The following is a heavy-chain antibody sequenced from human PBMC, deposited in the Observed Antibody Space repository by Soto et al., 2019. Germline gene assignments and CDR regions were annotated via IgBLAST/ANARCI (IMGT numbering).Heavy chain of an antibody. V-gene: IGHV3-23*01. Sequence: GGSLRLSCAASGFTFSSYAMRWVRQAPGKGLEWVSAISTSGGSGTDRYHGNSVMGRFTISRDNSQDRLDLQMTSLRAEDTAVYYCVQEDPGSGDYVGYWGQGTLVTVSS. CDR3: VQEDPGSGDYVGY. J-gene: IGHJ4*02. CDR1: GFTFSSYA. D-gene: IGHD4-17*01. CDR2: ISTSGGSGTDR.